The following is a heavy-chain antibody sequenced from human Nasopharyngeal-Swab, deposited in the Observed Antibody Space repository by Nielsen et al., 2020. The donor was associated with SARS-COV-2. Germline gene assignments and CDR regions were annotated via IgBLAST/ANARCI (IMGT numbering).Heavy chain of an antibody. D-gene: IGHD3-10*01. CDR2: IGTAGDT. CDR3: ARAREEFLWYFDL. Sequence: GESLKISCAASGFTSSSSDMHWVRQVTGEGLEWVSGIGTAGDTYYADTVKGRFTISRDNAKNSLYLQMNSLRAEDTAVYYCARAREEFLWYFDLWGRGTLVTVSS. J-gene: IGHJ2*01. V-gene: IGHV3-13*04. CDR1: GFTSSSSD.